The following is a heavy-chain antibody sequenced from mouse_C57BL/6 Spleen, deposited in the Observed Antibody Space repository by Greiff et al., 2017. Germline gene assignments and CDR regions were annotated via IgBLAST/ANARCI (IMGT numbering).Heavy chain of an antibody. CDR2: IHPNYGTT. CDR1: GYSFTDYN. D-gene: IGHD1-3*01. J-gene: IGHJ1*03. Sequence: EVKLVESGPELVKPGASVKISCKASGYSFTDYNMNWVKQSNGKSLEWIGVIHPNYGTTSYNQKFKGKATLTVDQSSSTAYMQLNILTSEDSAVYYCARSSNYYWYFDDWGTGTTVTVSS. V-gene: IGHV1-39*01. CDR3: ARSSNYYWYFDD.